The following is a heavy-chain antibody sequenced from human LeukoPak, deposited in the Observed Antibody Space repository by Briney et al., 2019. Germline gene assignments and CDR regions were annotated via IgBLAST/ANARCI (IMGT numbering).Heavy chain of an antibody. V-gene: IGHV3-30*18. D-gene: IGHD3-10*01. J-gene: IGHJ4*02. CDR3: AKQATMVRGVIAFDY. Sequence: GGSLRLSCAASGFTFSSYGMHWVRQAPGKGLEWVAVISYDGSNKYYADSVKGRFTISRDNSKNTLYLQMNSLRAEDTAVYYCAKQATMVRGVIAFDYWGQGTLVTVSS. CDR2: ISYDGSNK. CDR1: GFTFSSYG.